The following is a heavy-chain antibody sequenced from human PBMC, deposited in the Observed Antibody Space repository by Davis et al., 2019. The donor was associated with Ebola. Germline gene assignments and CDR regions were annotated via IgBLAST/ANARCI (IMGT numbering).Heavy chain of an antibody. CDR2: ISGSGGST. CDR3: AGGPWEFDF. CDR1: GFTFSSYA. Sequence: GGSLRLSCAASGFTFSSYAMSWVRQAPGKGLEWVSAISGSGGSTYYADSVKGRFAISRDNSKNTLFLQINSLRAEDTALYYCAGGPWEFDFWGQGTLVTVSS. J-gene: IGHJ4*02. D-gene: IGHD1-26*01. V-gene: IGHV3-23*01.